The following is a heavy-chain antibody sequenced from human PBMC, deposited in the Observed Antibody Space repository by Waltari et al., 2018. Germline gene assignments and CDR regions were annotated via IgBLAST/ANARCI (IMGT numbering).Heavy chain of an antibody. J-gene: IGHJ4*02. CDR2: IKPMCVNT. CDR3: ARELRDGYNYCDY. CDR1: GYTFTSYY. Sequence: QVQLVQSGAEVKKPGASVKVSCKASGYTFTSYYMHWVRQAPGQGREWMGRIKPMCVNTSQAQKFQGRVTRTRDKSTSTVYMELSSLISEDTAVYYCARELRDGYNYCDYWGQGTLVTVSS. V-gene: IGHV1-46*01. D-gene: IGHD5-12*01.